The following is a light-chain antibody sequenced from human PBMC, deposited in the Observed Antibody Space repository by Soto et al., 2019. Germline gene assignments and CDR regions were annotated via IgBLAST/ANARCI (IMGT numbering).Light chain of an antibody. J-gene: IGKJ4*01. V-gene: IGKV1-17*01. CDR1: KGISRD. CDR2: AVF. Sequence: DIPMTQSPSSLSAPVGGRVTITCRASKGISRDLGWYQQKPGKAPTRLIYAVFSLHSGVPSRFSGSGSGTEITLTISSLQPEDSATYYCLQHNSYPLTFGGGTKVEIK. CDR3: LQHNSYPLT.